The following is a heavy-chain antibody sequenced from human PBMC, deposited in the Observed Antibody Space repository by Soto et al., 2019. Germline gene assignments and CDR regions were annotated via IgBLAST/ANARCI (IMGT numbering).Heavy chain of an antibody. J-gene: IGHJ4*02. CDR2: IYYSGST. CDR1: GGSISSYY. V-gene: IGHV4-59*01. CDR3: ASAQGSSGWYAFDY. D-gene: IGHD6-19*01. Sequence: PSETLSLTCTVSGGSISSYYWSWIRQPPGKGLELIGYIYYSGSTNYNPSLKSRVTISVDTSKNQFSLKLSSVTAADTAVYYCASAQGSSGWYAFDYWGQGTLVTVSS.